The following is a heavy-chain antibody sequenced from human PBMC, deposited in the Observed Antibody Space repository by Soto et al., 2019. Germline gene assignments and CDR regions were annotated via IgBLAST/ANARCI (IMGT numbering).Heavy chain of an antibody. V-gene: IGHV4-59*12. CDR1: GGSISSYY. D-gene: IGHD6-13*01. J-gene: IGHJ6*03. CDR2: IYYSGST. Sequence: PSEILSLTCTVSGGSISSYYWSWIRQPPGKGLEWIGYIYYSGSTNYNPSLKSRVTISVDTSKNQFSLNLSSVTAADTAVYYCARGRSIAAAGTWYYYYMDVWGKGTTVTVSS. CDR3: ARGRSIAAAGTWYYYYMDV.